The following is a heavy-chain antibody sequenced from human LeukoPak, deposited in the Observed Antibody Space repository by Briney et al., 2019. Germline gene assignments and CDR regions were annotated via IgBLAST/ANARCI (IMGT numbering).Heavy chain of an antibody. D-gene: IGHD3-22*01. J-gene: IGHJ4*02. Sequence: GGSLRLSCAASGFTFSSYAMSWVRQAPGEGLEWVSAISGSGGSTYYADSVKGRFTISGDNSKNTLYLQMNSLRAEDTAVYYCAKLLYYYYDSSGYLDYWGQGTLVTVSS. V-gene: IGHV3-23*01. CDR2: ISGSGGST. CDR3: AKLLYYYYDSSGYLDY. CDR1: GFTFSSYA.